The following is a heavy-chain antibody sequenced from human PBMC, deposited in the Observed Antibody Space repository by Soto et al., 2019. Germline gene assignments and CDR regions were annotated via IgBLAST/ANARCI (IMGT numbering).Heavy chain of an antibody. Sequence: QVQLVQSGAEVKKPGSSVKVSCKASGGTFSSYAISWVRQAPGQGLEWMGGLIPIFGTANYAQKFQGRVTITADKSTSTAYMELSSLRSEDTAVYYCAREGSLLGYCSSTSCYRYGMDVWGQGTTVTVSS. J-gene: IGHJ6*02. CDR3: AREGSLLGYCSSTSCYRYGMDV. D-gene: IGHD2-2*01. CDR1: GGTFSSYA. CDR2: LIPIFGTA. V-gene: IGHV1-69*06.